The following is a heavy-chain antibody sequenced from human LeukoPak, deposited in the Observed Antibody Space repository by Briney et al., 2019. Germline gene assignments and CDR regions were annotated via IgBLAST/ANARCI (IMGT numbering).Heavy chain of an antibody. V-gene: IGHV4-59*01. J-gene: IGHJ5*02. CDR1: GGSISSYY. D-gene: IGHD2-2*01. CDR3: ARDWAKGGCSSTSCYSKYNWFDP. Sequence: PSETLSLTCTVSGGSISSYYWSWIRQPPGKGLEWIGYIYYSGSTNYNPSLKSRVTISVDTSKNQFSLKLSSVTAADTAVYYCARDWAKGGCSSTSCYSKYNWFDPWGQGTLVTVSS. CDR2: IYYSGST.